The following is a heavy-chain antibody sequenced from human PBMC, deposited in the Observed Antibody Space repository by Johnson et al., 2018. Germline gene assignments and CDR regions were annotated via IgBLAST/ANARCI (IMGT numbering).Heavy chain of an antibody. J-gene: IGHJ6*02. CDR1: GFTFSSYG. V-gene: IGHV3-30*18. CDR3: AKIKPYWSGDSCPQYSHYGMDV. D-gene: IGHD2-15*01. CDR2: ISYDGSNK. Sequence: QVQLVESGGGVVQPGRSLRLSCAASGFTFSSYGMHWVRQAPGKGLEWVAVISYDGSNKYYADSVKGRFTVSRDNSKNTLYLQMNSLRAEDTAVYYCAKIKPYWSGDSCPQYSHYGMDVWGQGTTVTVSS.